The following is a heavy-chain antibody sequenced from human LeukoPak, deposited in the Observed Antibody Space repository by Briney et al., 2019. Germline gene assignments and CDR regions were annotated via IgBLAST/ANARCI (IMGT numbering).Heavy chain of an antibody. V-gene: IGHV3-15*01. CDR2: IKSKTDGGAI. CDR1: GLPFSNAW. D-gene: IGHD4-17*01. CDR3: TSVDYGDYVSVY. J-gene: IGHJ4*02. Sequence: GGSLRLPCAASGLPFSNAWMSWVRQAPGKGLEWVGRIKSKTDGGAIDYAALVKGRFTISRDDSKNTLYLQMNSLKTEDTAVYYCTSVDYGDYVSVYWGQGTLVTVSS.